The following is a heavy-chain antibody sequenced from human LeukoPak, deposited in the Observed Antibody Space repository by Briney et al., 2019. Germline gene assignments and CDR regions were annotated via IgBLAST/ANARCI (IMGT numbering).Heavy chain of an antibody. J-gene: IGHJ6*03. Sequence: PGGSLKLSCAASGFTFSGSAMHWVRQASGKGLEWVGRIRSKANSYATAYAASVKGGFTISRDDSKNTAYLQMNSLKTEDTAVYYCTRTGEYYYYYYMDVWGKGTTVTVSS. D-gene: IGHD7-27*01. CDR3: TRTGEYYYYYYMDV. CDR2: IRSKANSYAT. CDR1: GFTFSGSA. V-gene: IGHV3-73*01.